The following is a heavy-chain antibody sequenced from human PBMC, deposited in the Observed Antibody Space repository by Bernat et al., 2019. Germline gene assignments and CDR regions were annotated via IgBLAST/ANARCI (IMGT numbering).Heavy chain of an antibody. CDR3: ARRGSITMVRGGRRGAFDI. CDR2: IYYSGST. Sequence: QLQLQESGPGLVKPSETLSLTCTVSGGSISSSSYYWGWIRQPPGKGLEWIGSIYYSGSTYYNPSLKSRVTISVDTSKNQFSLKLSSVTAADTAVYYCARRGSITMVRGGRRGAFDIWGQGTMVTVSS. D-gene: IGHD3-10*01. V-gene: IGHV4-39*01. J-gene: IGHJ3*02. CDR1: GGSISSSSYY.